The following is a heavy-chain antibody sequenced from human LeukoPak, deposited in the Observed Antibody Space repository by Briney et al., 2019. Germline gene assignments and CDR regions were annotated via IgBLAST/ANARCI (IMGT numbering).Heavy chain of an antibody. CDR3: ARDASGYSSSWPDFDY. V-gene: IGHV1-69*05. CDR2: IIPIFGTA. J-gene: IGHJ4*02. Sequence: SVKVSCKASGGTFSSYAISWVRQAPGQGLEWMGGIIPIFGTANYAQKLQGRVTMTTDTSTSTAYMELRSLRSDDTPVYYCARDASGYSSSWPDFDYWGQGTLVTVSS. D-gene: IGHD6-13*01. CDR1: GGTFSSYA.